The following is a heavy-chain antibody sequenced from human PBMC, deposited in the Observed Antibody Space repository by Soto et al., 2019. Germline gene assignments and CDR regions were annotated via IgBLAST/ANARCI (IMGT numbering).Heavy chain of an antibody. CDR3: ARDSKGYCSSTSCYPGPNWFDP. CDR1: GDSVSSNSAA. CDR2: TYYRSKWYN. V-gene: IGHV6-1*01. Sequence: PSQTLSLTCAISGDSVSSNSAAWNWIRQSPSRGLEWLGRTYYRSKWYNDYAVSVKSRITTNPDTSKNQFSLQLNSVTPEDTAVYYCARDSKGYCSSTSCYPGPNWFDPWGQGTLVTVSS. J-gene: IGHJ5*02. D-gene: IGHD2-2*01.